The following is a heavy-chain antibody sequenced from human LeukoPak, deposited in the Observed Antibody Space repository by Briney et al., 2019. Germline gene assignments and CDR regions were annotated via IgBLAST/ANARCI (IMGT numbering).Heavy chain of an antibody. CDR3: ARGAYDSSAYWAFDI. CDR2: IYSGGGT. J-gene: IGHJ3*02. CDR1: GFTVSSNY. Sequence: GGSLRLSCVASGFTVSSNYMSWVRQAPGKGLEWVSLIYSGGGTLYADSVKGRFTISRDNSKNTVFLQMSSLRAEDTAVYHCARGAYDSSAYWAFDIWGQGTMVTVYS. V-gene: IGHV3-53*01. D-gene: IGHD3-22*01.